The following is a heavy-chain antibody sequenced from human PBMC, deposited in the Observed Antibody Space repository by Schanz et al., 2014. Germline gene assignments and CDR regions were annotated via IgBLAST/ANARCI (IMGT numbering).Heavy chain of an antibody. D-gene: IGHD5-12*01. CDR1: GFSFGSYA. Sequence: EVQLVESGGGLVQRGGSLRLSCAASGFSFGSYAMSWVRQAPGRGLEWVSALSARGHRTQYADSVMGRFTISSDISKNMLYLQMNSLRAEDTAVYFCARDGGRDGYNLAFDVWGQGTLVTVSS. V-gene: IGHV3-23*04. J-gene: IGHJ3*01. CDR2: LSARGHRT. CDR3: ARDGGRDGYNLAFDV.